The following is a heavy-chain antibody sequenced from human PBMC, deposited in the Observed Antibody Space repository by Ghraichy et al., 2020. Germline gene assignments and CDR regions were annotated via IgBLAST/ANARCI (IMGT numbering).Heavy chain of an antibody. Sequence: SETLSLTCTVSGGSISSYYWSWIRQPPGKGLEWIGYIYYSGSTNYNPSLKSRVTISVDTSKNQFSLKLSSVTAADTAVYYCARVWKGSSSSVYGMDVWGQGTTVTVSS. V-gene: IGHV4-59*01. D-gene: IGHD6-6*01. CDR3: ARVWKGSSSSVYGMDV. CDR2: IYYSGST. CDR1: GGSISSYY. J-gene: IGHJ6*02.